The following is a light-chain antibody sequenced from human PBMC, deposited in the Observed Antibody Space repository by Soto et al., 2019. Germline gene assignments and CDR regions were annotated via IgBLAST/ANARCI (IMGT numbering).Light chain of an antibody. Sequence: DIQMTQSPSTLSASVGDRVTITCRASQSISNWLAWYQQKPGKAPKLLIYKASSLESGVLSRFSGSGSGTEFTLTISSLQPDDFATYYCQQYNSYLYTFGQGTKLEI. J-gene: IGKJ2*01. CDR2: KAS. V-gene: IGKV1-5*03. CDR3: QQYNSYLYT. CDR1: QSISNW.